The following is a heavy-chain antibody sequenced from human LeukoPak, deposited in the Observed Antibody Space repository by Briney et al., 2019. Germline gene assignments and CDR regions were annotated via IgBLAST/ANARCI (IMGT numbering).Heavy chain of an antibody. V-gene: IGHV3-9*01. CDR3: AKDSTYYYDSSGRHFDY. CDR1: GFTFDDYA. Sequence: GGSLRLSCAASGFTFDDYAMHWVRQAPGKGLEWVSGISWNSGSIGYADSVKGRFTISRDNAKNSLYLQINSLRAEDTALYYCAKDSTYYYDSSGRHFDYWGQGTLSPSPQ. D-gene: IGHD3-22*01. CDR2: ISWNSGSI. J-gene: IGHJ4*02.